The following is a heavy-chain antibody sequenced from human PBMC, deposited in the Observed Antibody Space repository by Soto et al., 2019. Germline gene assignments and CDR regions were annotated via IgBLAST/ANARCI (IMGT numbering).Heavy chain of an antibody. D-gene: IGHD2-15*01. J-gene: IGHJ3*02. CDR3: AKHEVAANRRAEAFDI. Sequence: EVQLLESGGGLVQPGGSLTLTCIVSGFTSGKYAMSWVRQAPGQGLEWDSEIGGGGEYTNYADSVRGRFTMSRDNSNNMLYMHTSRLNVQATAVYYCAKHEVAANRRAEAFDIWGQGTVVSVSS. CDR2: IGGGGEYT. V-gene: IGHV3-23*01. CDR1: GFTSGKYA.